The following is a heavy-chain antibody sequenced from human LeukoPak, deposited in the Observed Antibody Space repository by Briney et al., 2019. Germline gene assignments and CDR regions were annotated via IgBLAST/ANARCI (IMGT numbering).Heavy chain of an antibody. V-gene: IGHV1-18*01. Sequence: ASVKVSCKASGYTFNTYSFSWVRQAPGQGLEWMGWISTYNGDTKYAQDYQDRVTMTTDASTSTAYMELRSLRSDDTAVYYCARDSGSGWQYWGQGTLVTVSS. CDR1: GYTFNTYS. J-gene: IGHJ4*02. CDR3: ARDSGSGWQY. D-gene: IGHD6-19*01. CDR2: ISTYNGDT.